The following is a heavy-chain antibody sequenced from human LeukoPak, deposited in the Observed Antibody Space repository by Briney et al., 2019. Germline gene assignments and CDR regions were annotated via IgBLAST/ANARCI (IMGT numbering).Heavy chain of an antibody. V-gene: IGHV4-59*11. CDR1: GGSISSLY. CDR3: ARAKNYFDY. Sequence: SETLSLTCTVSGGSISSLYWSWIRQPPGPGLEWIGYVYNSGSTIYNPSLKSRVTISVDMSKNQFSLKLRSVTAADTGVYYCARAKNYFDYWGQGTLVTVSS. J-gene: IGHJ4*02. CDR2: VYNSGST.